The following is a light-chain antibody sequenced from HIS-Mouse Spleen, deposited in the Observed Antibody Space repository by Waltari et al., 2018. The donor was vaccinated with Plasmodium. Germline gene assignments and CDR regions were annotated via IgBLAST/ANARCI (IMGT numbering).Light chain of an antibody. CDR1: SSDVGGYNY. V-gene: IGLV2-8*01. CDR2: EVS. Sequence: QSALTQPPSASGSPGQSVTISCTGTSSDVGGYNYVSWYQQHPGKAPNLLIYEVSKRPSGCPDRFSGAKSGNTASLTVAGLQAEDEADYYCSSYAGSNNFVVGAGTKVTVL. J-gene: IGLJ1*01. CDR3: SSYAGSNNFV.